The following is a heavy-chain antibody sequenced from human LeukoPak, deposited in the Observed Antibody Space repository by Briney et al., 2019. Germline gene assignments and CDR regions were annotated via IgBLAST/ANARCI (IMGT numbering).Heavy chain of an antibody. V-gene: IGHV4-59*01. CDR3: ARIHRYCSGGACYVLDN. CDR2: IYYSGST. D-gene: IGHD2-15*01. CDR1: GGSISSYY. J-gene: IGHJ4*02. Sequence: TPSETLSLTCTVSGGSISSYYWSWIRQPPGKGLEWIGYIYYSGSTNYNPSLKSRVTISVDTSKNQFSLKLSSVTAADTAVYYCARIHRYCSGGACYVLDNWGQGTLVAVSS.